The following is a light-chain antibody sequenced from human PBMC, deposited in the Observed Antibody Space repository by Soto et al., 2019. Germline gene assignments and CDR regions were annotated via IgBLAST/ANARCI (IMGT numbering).Light chain of an antibody. Sequence: ELTQSPGTLSLSQEESATLPCRASQSVKSSYLAWYQHKPGQAPRLLIYGTSSRATGIPDRLSGSGSGTDFTLPIRRLEPEDFAVYYCQQYVSSITFGQGTRLDIK. J-gene: IGKJ5*01. CDR2: GTS. V-gene: IGKV3-20*01. CDR3: QQYVSSIT. CDR1: QSVKSSY.